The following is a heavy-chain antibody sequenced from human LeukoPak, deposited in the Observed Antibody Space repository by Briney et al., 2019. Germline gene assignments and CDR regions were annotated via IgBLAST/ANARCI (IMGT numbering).Heavy chain of an antibody. D-gene: IGHD3-10*01. V-gene: IGHV3-23*01. CDR2: ISNSGTIT. CDR3: TTESFHY. CDR1: GFTFGRFA. Sequence: GGSLRLSCAVSGFTFGRFAMNWVRQAPGKGLEWVSIISNSGTITSYADSVKGRLTISRDNSKNTVYLQMNSLRAEDTALYHCTTESFHYWGQGSLVAVSS. J-gene: IGHJ4*02.